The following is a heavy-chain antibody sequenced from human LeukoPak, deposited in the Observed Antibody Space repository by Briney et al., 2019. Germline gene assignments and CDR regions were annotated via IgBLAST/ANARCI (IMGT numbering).Heavy chain of an antibody. D-gene: IGHD1-7*01. V-gene: IGHV1-46*01. J-gene: IGHJ6*02. CDR2: INPSGGST. Sequence: ASVKVSCKASGYTFTSYYMHWVRQAPGQGLEWMGIINPSGGSTSYAQKFQGRVTMTRDTSTSTVYMELSSLRSEDTAVYYCAASNWDFYYYYYGMDVWGQGTTVTVSS. CDR1: GYTFTSYY. CDR3: AASNWDFYYYYYGMDV.